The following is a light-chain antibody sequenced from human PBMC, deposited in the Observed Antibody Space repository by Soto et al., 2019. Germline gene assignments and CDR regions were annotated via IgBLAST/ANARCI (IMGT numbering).Light chain of an antibody. CDR1: QSISSY. CDR3: QQSYSTFPLT. V-gene: IGKV1-39*01. Sequence: DIPMTQSPSSLSASVGDRVTITCRASQSISSYLNWYQQKPGKAPKLLIYAASSLQSGVPSRFSGSGSGTDFTLTISSLQPEDFATYYCQQSYSTFPLTFGGGTKVEIK. CDR2: AAS. J-gene: IGKJ4*01.